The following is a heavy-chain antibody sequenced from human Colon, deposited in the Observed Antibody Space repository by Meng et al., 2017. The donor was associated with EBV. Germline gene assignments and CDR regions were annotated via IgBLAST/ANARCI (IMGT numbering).Heavy chain of an antibody. CDR3: ARAEYYNWFDP. CDR1: GGSMSSGYYF. V-gene: IGHV4-30-4*01. Sequence: QVQVQESGPGLVTPSQTLSLTCTVSGGSMSSGYYFWNWIRQPPGKGLEWIGYIYYSGNTYYNPSLKSRVTISIDTSKNQFSLKLSSVTAADTAVYYCARAEYYNWFDPWGQGTLVTVS. D-gene: IGHD1-14*01. CDR2: IYYSGNT. J-gene: IGHJ5*02.